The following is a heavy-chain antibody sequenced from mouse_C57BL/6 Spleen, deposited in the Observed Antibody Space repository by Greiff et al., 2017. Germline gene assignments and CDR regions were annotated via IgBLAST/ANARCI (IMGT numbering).Heavy chain of an antibody. CDR3: ARSTYYTSYYYAMDY. V-gene: IGHV1-39*01. Sequence: VQLQQSGPELVKPGASVKISCKASGYSFTDYNMNWVKQSNGKSLGWIGVINPNYGTTSYNQKFKGKATLTVDQSSSTAYMQLNSLTSEDSAVXYCARSTYYTSYYYAMDYWGQGTSVTVSS. D-gene: IGHD2-12*01. CDR1: GYSFTDYN. CDR2: INPNYGTT. J-gene: IGHJ4*01.